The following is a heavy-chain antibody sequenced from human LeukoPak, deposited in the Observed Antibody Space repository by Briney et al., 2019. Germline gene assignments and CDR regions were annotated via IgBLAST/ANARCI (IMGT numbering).Heavy chain of an antibody. J-gene: IGHJ6*02. V-gene: IGHV3-30*02. D-gene: IGHD3-10*01. CDR3: AKDLRKGRGVIITYYYYYGMDV. Sequence: PGGSLRLSCAASGFTFSSYGMHWVRQAPGKGLEWVAFIRYDGSNKYCADSVKGRFTISRDNSKNTLYLQMNSLRAEDTAVYYCAKDLRKGRGVIITYYYYYGMDVWGQGTTVTVSS. CDR1: GFTFSSYG. CDR2: IRYDGSNK.